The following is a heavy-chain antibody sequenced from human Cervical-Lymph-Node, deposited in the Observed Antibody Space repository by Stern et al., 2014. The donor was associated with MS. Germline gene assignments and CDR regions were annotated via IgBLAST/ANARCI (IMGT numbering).Heavy chain of an antibody. D-gene: IGHD4-23*01. J-gene: IGHJ3*02. Sequence: EVQLVESGAELNKAGESLKISCQVSGYSFNTYWIGWVRQMPGKGLEWMGIISLSDSDTRYSPSFQGQVTISAEKSISTAYLQWSSLKASDTAMYYCASTGGYGGNFAFDMWGQGTMVTVSS. CDR2: ISLSDSDT. V-gene: IGHV5-51*03. CDR1: GYSFNTYW. CDR3: ASTGGYGGNFAFDM.